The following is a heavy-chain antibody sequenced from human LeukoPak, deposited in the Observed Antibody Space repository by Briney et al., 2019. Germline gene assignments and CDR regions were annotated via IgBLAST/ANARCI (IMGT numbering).Heavy chain of an antibody. Sequence: ALVKVSCKASGYTFTNYGISWVRQAPGQGLEWMGWISIYNGNTDYAQKLGGRVTMTTDTSASTAYMELRSLRSDDTAVYYCARITYDFWSGYYMPDDPWGQGTLVTVSS. CDR2: ISIYNGNT. CDR3: ARITYDFWSGYYMPDDP. V-gene: IGHV1-18*01. CDR1: GYTFTNYG. D-gene: IGHD3-3*01. J-gene: IGHJ5*02.